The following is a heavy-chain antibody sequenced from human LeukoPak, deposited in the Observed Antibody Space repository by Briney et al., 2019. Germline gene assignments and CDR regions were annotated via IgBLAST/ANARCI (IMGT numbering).Heavy chain of an antibody. V-gene: IGHV1-2*02. Sequence: ASVKVSCKASGYTFTDYYIHWMRQAPGQGLEWMGWINPKRGVTTYAQKFQGRVTMTRDTSITTAYMELTRLRSDDTTIYYCARERNYGDYGNAFDVWAQRTKVTVSS. CDR2: INPKRGVT. CDR3: ARERNYGDYGNAFDV. CDR1: GYTFTDYY. J-gene: IGHJ3*01. D-gene: IGHD4-17*01.